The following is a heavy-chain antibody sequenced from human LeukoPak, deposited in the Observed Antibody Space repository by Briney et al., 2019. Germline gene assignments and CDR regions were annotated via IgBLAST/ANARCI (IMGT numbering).Heavy chain of an antibody. J-gene: IGHJ3*02. V-gene: IGHV3-74*03. CDR1: GFTFSSYG. CDR2: INSDGTGT. Sequence: GGSLRLSCAASGFTFSSYGMHWDRQAPGKGPVWVSRINSDGTGTMYADSVKGRFTISRDNAKNTLYLQMNSLRAEDTAVYYCAKHPAFDIWGQGTMVTVSS. CDR3: AKHPAFDI.